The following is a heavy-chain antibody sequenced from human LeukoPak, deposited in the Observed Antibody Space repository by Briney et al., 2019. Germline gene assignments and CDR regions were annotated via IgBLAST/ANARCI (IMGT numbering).Heavy chain of an antibody. CDR1: GGSFSGYY. CDR2: INHSGST. Sequence: PSETLSLTCAVYGGSFSGYYWSWIRQPPGKGLEWIGEINHSGSTNYNPSLKSRVTISVDTSKNQFSLKLSSVTAADTAVYYCARQRYSYHADYWGQGTLVTVSS. D-gene: IGHD5-18*01. V-gene: IGHV4-34*01. CDR3: ARQRYSYHADY. J-gene: IGHJ4*02.